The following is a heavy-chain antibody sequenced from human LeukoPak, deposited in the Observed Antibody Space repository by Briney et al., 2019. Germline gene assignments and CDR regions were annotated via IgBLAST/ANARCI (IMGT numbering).Heavy chain of an antibody. CDR2: ISGNGVNT. Sequence: GGSLRLSCAASIFSFSSYSMSWVRQAPGKGLEWVSTISGNGVNTYYADSVKGRFTTSRDNSENTLSLQMNSLRVEGTAVYYCAKLPNYGMDVWGKGTTVTVSS. V-gene: IGHV3-23*01. CDR3: AKLPNYGMDV. J-gene: IGHJ6*04. CDR1: IFSFSSYS.